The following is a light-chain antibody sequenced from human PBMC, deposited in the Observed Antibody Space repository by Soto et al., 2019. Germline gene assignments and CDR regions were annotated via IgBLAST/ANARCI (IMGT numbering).Light chain of an antibody. V-gene: IGLV2-14*01. CDR3: NSHTSSNTRV. Sequence: QSAPTQPASVSGSPGQSITISCTGTSSDVGGYNHVSWYQHHPGKAPKLMIYEVSNRPSGVSNRFSGSKSGNTASLTISGLQADDEADYYCNSHTSSNTRVFGTGTKVTVL. CDR2: EVS. J-gene: IGLJ1*01. CDR1: SSDVGGYNH.